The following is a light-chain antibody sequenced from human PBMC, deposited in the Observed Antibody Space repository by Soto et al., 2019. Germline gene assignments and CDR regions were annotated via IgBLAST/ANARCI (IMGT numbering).Light chain of an antibody. V-gene: IGKV3-20*01. CDR3: QRYGSSPWT. CDR1: QSVGSSH. CDR2: GAS. Sequence: EIVLTQSPGTLSLSPGERATLSCRASQSVGSSHLAWYQQKPGQAPRLLIYGASSRATGIPDRFSGSGSGTDFTLTISRLEPEDSAVYYCQRYGSSPWTFGQGTKVEIK. J-gene: IGKJ1*01.